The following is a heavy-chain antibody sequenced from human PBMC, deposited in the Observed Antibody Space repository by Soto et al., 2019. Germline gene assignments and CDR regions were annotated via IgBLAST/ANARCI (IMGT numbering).Heavy chain of an antibody. Sequence: GESLKISCKSSGYSFTSYWIGWVRQMPGKGLEWMGIIYPGDSDTRYSPSFQGQVTISADKSISTAYLQWSSLKASDTAMYYYARLAYCGGDCYSFGWFDPWGQGTLVTVSS. CDR3: ARLAYCGGDCYSFGWFDP. D-gene: IGHD2-21*02. CDR2: IYPGDSDT. CDR1: GYSFTSYW. J-gene: IGHJ5*02. V-gene: IGHV5-51*01.